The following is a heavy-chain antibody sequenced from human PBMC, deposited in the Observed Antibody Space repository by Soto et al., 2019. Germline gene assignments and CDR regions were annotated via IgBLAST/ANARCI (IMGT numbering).Heavy chain of an antibody. CDR2: IWHDGGEK. D-gene: IGHD3-22*01. J-gene: IGHJ4*02. V-gene: IGHV3-33*01. CDR3: ARDPGRDSPIDY. CDR1: GFPLGDYA. Sequence: QVQLVESGGGVVRPGRSLRLSGPASGFPLGDYAMHWVRQAPGKGLEWVAVIWHDGGEKYYADSVTGRFTISRDNSKNTVHLQIDSLGTEDTALYYCARDPGRDSPIDYWGQGTLVTVSS.